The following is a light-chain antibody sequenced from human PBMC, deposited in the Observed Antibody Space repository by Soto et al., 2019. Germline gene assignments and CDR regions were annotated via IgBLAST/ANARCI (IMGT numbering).Light chain of an antibody. Sequence: DIQMTQSPATLSASVGDRVSITCRASQDISRWLAWYRGNAGKAPKVLIWDACSFQRGVPSRLTGRGPGTEFALTIKGLQPDDFATYYCQQYNGYRTWTGAQGTKVDIK. J-gene: IGKJ1*01. CDR1: QDISRW. CDR2: DAC. V-gene: IGKV1-5*01. CDR3: QQYNGYRTWT.